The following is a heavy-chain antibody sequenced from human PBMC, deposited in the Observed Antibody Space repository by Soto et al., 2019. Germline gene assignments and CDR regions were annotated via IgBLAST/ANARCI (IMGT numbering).Heavy chain of an antibody. J-gene: IGHJ4*02. Sequence: QLQLQESGPGLVKPSETLSLTCTVSGGSISSSSYYWGWIRQPPGKGLEWIGSIYYSGSTYYNPSLKSRVTISVDTSKNQFSLKLSSVTAADTAVYYCASGTHRTIAARRGGLDYWGQGTLVTVSS. D-gene: IGHD6-6*01. V-gene: IGHV4-39*01. CDR3: ASGTHRTIAARRGGLDY. CDR1: GGSISSSSYY. CDR2: IYYSGST.